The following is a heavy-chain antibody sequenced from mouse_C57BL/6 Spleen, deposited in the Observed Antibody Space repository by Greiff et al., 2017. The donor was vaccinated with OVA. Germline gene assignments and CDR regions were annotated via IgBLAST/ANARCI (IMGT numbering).Heavy chain of an antibody. CDR3: ARGDTGTKDY. V-gene: IGHV1-81*01. CDR1: GYTFTSYG. CDR2: IYPRSGNT. Sequence: VHLVESGAELARPGASVKLSCKASGYTFTSYGISWVKQRTGQGLEWIGEIYPRSGNTYYNEKFKGKATLTADKSSSTAYMELRSLTSEDSAVYFCARGDTGTKDYWGQGTTLTVSS. J-gene: IGHJ2*01. D-gene: IGHD4-1*01.